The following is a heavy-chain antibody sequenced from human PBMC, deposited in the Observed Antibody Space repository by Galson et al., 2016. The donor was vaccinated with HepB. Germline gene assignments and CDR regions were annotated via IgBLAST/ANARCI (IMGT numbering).Heavy chain of an antibody. D-gene: IGHD3-9*01. V-gene: IGHV3-23*01. J-gene: IGHJ3*02. CDR1: GFTFSSYA. CDR2: ISGSGGSI. CDR3: AKDFDSWRPSHDVFDI. Sequence: SLRLSCAVSGFTFSSYAMNWVRQAPGKGLEWVSAISGSGGSIYYADSVKGRFTISRDNSKNTLYLQMNSLRVEDTAVYYCAKDFDSWRPSHDVFDIWGQGTMVTVSS.